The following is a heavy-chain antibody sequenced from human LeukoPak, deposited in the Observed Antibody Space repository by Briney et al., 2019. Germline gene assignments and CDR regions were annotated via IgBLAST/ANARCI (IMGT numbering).Heavy chain of an antibody. V-gene: IGHV1-2*06. D-gene: IGHD3-22*01. CDR3: ARGRLLRRGYCYGVDY. J-gene: IGHJ4*02. CDR1: GYTFTGYY. Sequence: GASVKVSCKASGYTFTGYYMHWVRQAPGQGLEWMGRINPNSGGTNYAQKFQGRVTMTRDTSISTAYMELSRLRSDDTAVYYCARGRLLRRGYCYGVDYWGQGTLVTVSS. CDR2: INPNSGGT.